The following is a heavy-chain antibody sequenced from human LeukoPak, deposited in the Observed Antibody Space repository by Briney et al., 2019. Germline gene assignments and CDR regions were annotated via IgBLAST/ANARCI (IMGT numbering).Heavy chain of an antibody. Sequence: SLRLSCTASGFTFADHAMSWVRQAPGKELEWVGFIRSNTAYGGTTEYAASVQGRITISRDDSKSIAYLQMNSLKTEDTAVYYCTRYSGYSDYWGQGTLVTVSS. V-gene: IGHV3-49*04. CDR1: GFTFADHA. J-gene: IGHJ4*02. D-gene: IGHD5-12*01. CDR3: TRYSGYSDY. CDR2: IRSNTAYGGTT.